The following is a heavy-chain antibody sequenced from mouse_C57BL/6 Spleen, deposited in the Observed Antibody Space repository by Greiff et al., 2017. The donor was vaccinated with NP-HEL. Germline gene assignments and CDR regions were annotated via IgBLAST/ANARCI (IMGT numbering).Heavy chain of an antibody. CDR3: ARPLTYYSNSMDY. CDR1: GYAFSSSW. J-gene: IGHJ4*01. CDR2: IYPGDGDT. V-gene: IGHV1-82*01. Sequence: QVQLKQSGPELVKPGASVKISCKASGYAFSSSWMNWVKQRPGKGLEWIGRIYPGDGDTNYNGKFKGKATLTADKSSSTAYMQLSSLTSEDSAVYFCARPLTYYSNSMDYWGQGTSVTVSS. D-gene: IGHD2-5*01.